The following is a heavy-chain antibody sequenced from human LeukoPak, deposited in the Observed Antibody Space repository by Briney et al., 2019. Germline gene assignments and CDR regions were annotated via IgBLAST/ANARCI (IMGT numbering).Heavy chain of an antibody. Sequence: ASAKVSCKASGYTFTSYGISWVRQAPGQGLEWMGWISAYNGNTNYAQKLQGRVTMTTDTSTSTAYMELRSLRSDDTAVYYCARGDYDSSGYYSERSFDYWGQGTLVTVSS. CDR2: ISAYNGNT. J-gene: IGHJ4*02. CDR1: GYTFTSYG. V-gene: IGHV1-18*01. D-gene: IGHD3-22*01. CDR3: ARGDYDSSGYYSERSFDY.